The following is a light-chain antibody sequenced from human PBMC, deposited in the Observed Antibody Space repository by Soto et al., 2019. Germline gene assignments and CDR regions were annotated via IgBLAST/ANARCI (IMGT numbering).Light chain of an antibody. J-gene: IGLJ1*01. CDR1: SSDVGSYNY. CDR3: CSYAGSSTFLYV. V-gene: IGLV2-23*02. CDR2: DVT. Sequence: QSVLTQPASVSGSPGQSIAISCTGTSSDVGSYNYVSWYQQHPDKAPKLMLYDVTNRPSGVSNRFSGSKSGNTASLTISGLQAEDEADYYCCSYAGSSTFLYVFGTGTKVTVL.